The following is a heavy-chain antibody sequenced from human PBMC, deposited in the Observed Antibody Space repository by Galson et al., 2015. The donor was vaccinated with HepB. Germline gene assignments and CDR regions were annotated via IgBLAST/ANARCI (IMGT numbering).Heavy chain of an antibody. CDR1: GFTFSTYS. CDR3: ARDQNYYDSSAYYYFDY. D-gene: IGHD3-22*01. J-gene: IGHJ4*02. V-gene: IGHV3-48*02. Sequence: SLRLSCAASGFTFSTYSMNWVRQTPGKGLEWVSYISSRSGTIYYADSVKGRFTISRDNAKNSLYLQMNSLSDEDTAVYYCARDQNYYDSSAYYYFDYWGQRTLVTVSS. CDR2: ISSRSGTI.